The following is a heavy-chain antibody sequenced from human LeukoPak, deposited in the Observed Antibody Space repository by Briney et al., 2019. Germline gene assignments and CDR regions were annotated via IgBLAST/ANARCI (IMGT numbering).Heavy chain of an antibody. CDR1: GFTFDDYG. J-gene: IGHJ4*02. D-gene: IGHD2-15*01. V-gene: IGHV3-20*04. Sequence: GGSLRLSCAASGFTFDDYGMSWVRQAPGKGLEWVSGINWNGGSTGYADSVKGRFTISRDNSKNTLYLQMNSLRAEDTAVYYCAKEEGRYCSGVSCNEGVIYWGQGTLVSVSS. CDR3: AKEEGRYCSGVSCNEGVIY. CDR2: INWNGGST.